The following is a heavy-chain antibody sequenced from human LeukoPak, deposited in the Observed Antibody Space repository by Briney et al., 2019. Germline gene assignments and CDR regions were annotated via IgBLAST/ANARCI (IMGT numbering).Heavy chain of an antibody. CDR3: AALYDSSGYYLEGWFDP. J-gene: IGHJ5*02. CDR1: GGSISSGGYS. V-gene: IGHV4-30-2*01. CDR2: IYHSGST. D-gene: IGHD3-22*01. Sequence: SETLSLTCAVSGGSISSGGYSWSWIRQPPGKGLEWIGYIYHSGSTYYNPSLKSRVTISVDRSKNQFSLKLSSVTAADTAVYYCAALYDSSGYYLEGWFDPWGQGTLVTVSS.